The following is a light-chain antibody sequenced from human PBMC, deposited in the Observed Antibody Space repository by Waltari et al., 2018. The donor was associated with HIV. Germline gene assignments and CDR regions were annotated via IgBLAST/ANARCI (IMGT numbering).Light chain of an antibody. V-gene: IGLV2-23*02. Sequence: QSALTQPASVSGPPGQSITISCTGTRDAIGGSNLVSWYQHHPGKAPRLIIFDVDKRPSGISDRFSGSKSGYTASLTISGLRTEDEADYFCCSKSTIYFGVLFGGGTTLTVL. CDR2: DVD. J-gene: IGLJ2*01. CDR1: RDAIGGSNL. CDR3: CSKSTIYFGVL.